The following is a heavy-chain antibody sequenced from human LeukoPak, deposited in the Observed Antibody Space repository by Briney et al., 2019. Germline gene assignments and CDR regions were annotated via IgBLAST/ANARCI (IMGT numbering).Heavy chain of an antibody. D-gene: IGHD5-12*01. CDR2: ISSSSSYI. Sequence: GGSLRLSCAASGFTFSSYSMNWVRQAPGKGLEWVSSISSSSSYIYYADSVKGRFTISRDNAKNSLCLQMNSLRAEDTAVYYCARDQVYSGCDFFDYWGQGTLVTVSS. J-gene: IGHJ4*02. V-gene: IGHV3-21*01. CDR1: GFTFSSYS. CDR3: ARDQVYSGCDFFDY.